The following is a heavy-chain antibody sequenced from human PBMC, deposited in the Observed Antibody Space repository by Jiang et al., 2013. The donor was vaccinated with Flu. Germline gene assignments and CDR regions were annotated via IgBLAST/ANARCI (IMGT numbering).Heavy chain of an antibody. V-gene: IGHV4-39*02. Sequence: GPGLVKPSETLSLTCTVSGGSISSSSYYWGWIRQPPGKGLEWIGSIYYSGSTYYNPSLKSRVTISVDTSKNQFSLKLSSVTAADTAVYYCARDLLGMTTVTTWNYWGQGTLVTVSS. CDR1: GGSISSSSYY. J-gene: IGHJ4*02. CDR3: ARDLLGMTTVTTWNY. D-gene: IGHD4-17*01. CDR2: IYYSGST.